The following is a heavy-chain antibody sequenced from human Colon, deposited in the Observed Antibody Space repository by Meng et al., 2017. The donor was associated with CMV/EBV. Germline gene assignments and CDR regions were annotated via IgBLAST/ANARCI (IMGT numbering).Heavy chain of an antibody. CDR2: TYYRSKWYN. J-gene: IGHJ1*01. Sequence: SETLSLTCGISGESVSSNSAAWNWIRQSPSRGLEWLGRTYYRSKWYNDYAVSVNGRITINPDTSKNQFSLHLSSVTPEDTAVYYCARDLSGTYFHWGQGALVTVSS. CDR1: GESVSSNSAA. D-gene: IGHD1-26*01. CDR3: ARDLSGTYFH. V-gene: IGHV6-1*01.